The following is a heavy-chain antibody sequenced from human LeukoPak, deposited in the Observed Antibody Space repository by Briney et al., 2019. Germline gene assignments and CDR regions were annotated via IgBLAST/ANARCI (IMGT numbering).Heavy chain of an antibody. CDR1: GYTFTSYG. CDR3: ARDAGPHSRENWFDP. J-gene: IGHJ5*02. Sequence: ASVKVSCKVSGYTFTSYGISWVRQAPGQGLEWMGWISAYNGNTNYAQKLQGRVTMTTDTSTSTAYMELRSLRSDDTAVYYCARDAGPHSRENWFDPWGQGTLVTVSS. D-gene: IGHD6-13*01. V-gene: IGHV1-18*01. CDR2: ISAYNGNT.